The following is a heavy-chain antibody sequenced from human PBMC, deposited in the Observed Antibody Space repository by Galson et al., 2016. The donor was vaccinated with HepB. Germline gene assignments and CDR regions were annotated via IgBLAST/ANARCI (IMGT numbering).Heavy chain of an antibody. CDR3: ARGGVTGTHGGY. CDR1: GYTFTSYG. CDR2: IYPDDSET. J-gene: IGHJ4*02. D-gene: IGHD1-1*01. Sequence: KVSCKASGYTFTSYGISWVRQMPGKGLEWMGIIYPDDSETRYSPSFQGQVTISADKSISTAYLQWSSLKASDTAMYYCARGGVTGTHGGYWGQGTLVTVSS. V-gene: IGHV5-51*01.